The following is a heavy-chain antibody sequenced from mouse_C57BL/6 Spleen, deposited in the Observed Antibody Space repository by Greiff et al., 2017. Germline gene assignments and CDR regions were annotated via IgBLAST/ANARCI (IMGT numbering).Heavy chain of an antibody. CDR3: ARAIYYDYAPDY. D-gene: IGHD2-4*01. J-gene: IGHJ2*01. Sequence: QVQLQQSGPELVKPGASVKISCKASGYAFSSSWMNWVKQRPGKGLEWIGRIYPGDGDTNYNGKFKGKATLTADKSSSTAYMQLSSLTSEDSAVYFCARAIYYDYAPDYWGQGTTLTVSS. V-gene: IGHV1-82*01. CDR1: GYAFSSSW. CDR2: IYPGDGDT.